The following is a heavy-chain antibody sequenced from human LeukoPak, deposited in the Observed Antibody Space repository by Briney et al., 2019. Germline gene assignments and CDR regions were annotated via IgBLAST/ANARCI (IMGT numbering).Heavy chain of an antibody. CDR1: GYSISSGYY. Sequence: SETLSLTCTVSGYSISSGYYWGWIRQPPGKWLEWIGSIYYSGSTYYNPSLKSRVTISVDTSKNQFSLKLSSVTAADTAVYYCARDGTYCSSTSCSHILYAFDIWGQGTMVTVSS. D-gene: IGHD2-2*01. V-gene: IGHV4-38-2*02. CDR2: IYYSGST. J-gene: IGHJ3*02. CDR3: ARDGTYCSSTSCSHILYAFDI.